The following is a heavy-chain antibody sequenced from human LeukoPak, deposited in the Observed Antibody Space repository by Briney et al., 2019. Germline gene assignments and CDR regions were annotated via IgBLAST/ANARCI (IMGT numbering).Heavy chain of an antibody. Sequence: SETLSLTCTVSGGSISSYYWSWLRQPPGKGLEWIGYIYYSGSTNYNPSLKSRVTISVDTSKNQFSLKLSSVTAADTAVYYCASRVEYSSPSVFEYWGQGTLVTVSS. D-gene: IGHD6-6*01. J-gene: IGHJ4*02. V-gene: IGHV4-59*08. CDR2: IYYSGST. CDR1: GGSISSYY. CDR3: ASRVEYSSPSVFEY.